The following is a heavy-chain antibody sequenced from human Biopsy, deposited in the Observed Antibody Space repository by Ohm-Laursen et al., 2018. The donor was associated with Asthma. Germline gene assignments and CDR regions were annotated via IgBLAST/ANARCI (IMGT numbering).Heavy chain of an antibody. V-gene: IGHV4-30-2*01. J-gene: IGHJ4*02. CDR2: IYHSGST. CDR1: GGSVSTGSYY. Sequence: SQTLSLTCTVSGGSVSTGSYYRSWIRQPPGKGLEWIGYIYHSGSTYYNPSLKSRVTISVDRSKNQFSLKLSSVTAADTAVYYCARVKDGYNFDYWGQGTLVTVSS. D-gene: IGHD5-24*01. CDR3: ARVKDGYNFDY.